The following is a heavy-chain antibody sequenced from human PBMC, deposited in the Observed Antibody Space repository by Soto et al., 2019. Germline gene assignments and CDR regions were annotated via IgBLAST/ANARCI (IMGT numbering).Heavy chain of an antibody. J-gene: IGHJ4*02. Sequence: TGGSLRLSCGASGFIFSKYSMNWVRQAPGKGLEWLSYISSNSVTIYYADSVRGRFTIFRDNAKNSLYLQMNSLRDEDTAVYYCAREDILGTRSFDYWGQGALVTVSS. D-gene: IGHD1-26*01. CDR1: GFIFSKYS. CDR2: ISSNSVTI. CDR3: AREDILGTRSFDY. V-gene: IGHV3-48*02.